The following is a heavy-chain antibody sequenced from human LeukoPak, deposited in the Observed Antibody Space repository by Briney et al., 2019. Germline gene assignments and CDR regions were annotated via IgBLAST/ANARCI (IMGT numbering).Heavy chain of an antibody. V-gene: IGHV3-73*01. CDR3: TTDVSEYYYDSSGYYEPLDY. CDR1: GFTFSGSA. D-gene: IGHD3-22*01. J-gene: IGHJ4*02. CDR2: IRSKANSYAT. Sequence: GGSLRLSCAASGFTFSGSAMHWVRQASGKGVEWVGRIRSKANSYATAYAASVKGMFTISRDDSKNTAYLQMNSLKTGDTAVYYCTTDVSEYYYDSSGYYEPLDYWGQGTLVTVSS.